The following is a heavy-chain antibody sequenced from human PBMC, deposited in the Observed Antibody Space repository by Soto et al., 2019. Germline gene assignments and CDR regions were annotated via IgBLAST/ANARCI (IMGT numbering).Heavy chain of an antibody. V-gene: IGHV4-59*01. CDR2: IYYSGST. J-gene: IGHJ6*02. CDR1: GGSISSYY. D-gene: IGHD3-22*01. Sequence: PSETLSLTCTVSGGSISSYYWSWIRQPPGKGLEWIGYIYYSGSTNYNPSLKSRVTISVDASKNQFSLKLSSVTAADTAVYYCARDRSYYDSSGYYNYGMDVWGQGTTVTV. CDR3: ARDRSYYDSSGYYNYGMDV.